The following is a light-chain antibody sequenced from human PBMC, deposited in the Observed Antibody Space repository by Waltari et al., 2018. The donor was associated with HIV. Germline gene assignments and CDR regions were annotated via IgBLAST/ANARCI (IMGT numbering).Light chain of an antibody. CDR2: GAS. V-gene: IGKV3-20*01. CDR3: QQYGSSAT. J-gene: IGKJ3*01. Sequence: EIVLTQSPGTLSLSPGEGATLSCRASQSLPSNYLAWYLHKPGQAPRLLIYGASFRATGIPDRFSGSGSGTDFTLTISRLEPEDFATYFCQQYGSSATVGPGTKVDI. CDR1: QSLPSNY.